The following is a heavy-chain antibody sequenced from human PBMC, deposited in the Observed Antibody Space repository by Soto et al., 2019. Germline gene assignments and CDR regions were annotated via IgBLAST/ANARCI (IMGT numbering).Heavy chain of an antibody. V-gene: IGHV2-26*01. CDR1: GFSLSNARMG. D-gene: IGHD3-3*01. CDR3: ARGFLEWLSAPYYYYGMDV. CDR2: IFSNDEK. J-gene: IGHJ6*02. Sequence: QVTLKESGPVLVKPTETLTLTCTVSGFSLSNARMGVSWIRQPPGKALEWLAHIFSNDEKSYSTSLKSRLTISKDTSKSQVVLTMTNMDPVDTATYYRARGFLEWLSAPYYYYGMDVWGQGTTVTVSS.